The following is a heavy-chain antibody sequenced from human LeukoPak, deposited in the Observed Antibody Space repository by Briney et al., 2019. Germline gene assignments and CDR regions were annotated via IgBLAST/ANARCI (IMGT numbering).Heavy chain of an antibody. Sequence: SETLSLTCAVYGGSFSGYYWSWIRQPPGKGLEWIGEINHSGSTNYNPSLKSRVTISVDTSKNQFSLKLSSVTAADTAVYYCAYSNYVRPEFDPWGQGTLVTVSS. CDR3: AYSNYVRPEFDP. V-gene: IGHV4-34*01. CDR1: GGSFSGYY. D-gene: IGHD4-11*01. J-gene: IGHJ5*02. CDR2: INHSGST.